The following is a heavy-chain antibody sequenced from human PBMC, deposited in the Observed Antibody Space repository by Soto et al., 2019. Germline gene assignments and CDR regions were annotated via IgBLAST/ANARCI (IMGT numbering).Heavy chain of an antibody. CDR2: ISWHSGTI. J-gene: IGHJ4*02. CDR1: GFSFRNYG. D-gene: IGHD4-4*01. V-gene: IGHV3-9*01. Sequence: EVHQVESGGGLVQPGRSLRLSCAASGFSFRNYGMHWVRRVPGKGLEWVSGISWHSGTIGYADSVRGRFTISRDNAKNSLYLQMNSLRPEDTALYYCVKEKLYSNYEYYFDSWGQGTLVTVSS. CDR3: VKEKLYSNYEYYFDS.